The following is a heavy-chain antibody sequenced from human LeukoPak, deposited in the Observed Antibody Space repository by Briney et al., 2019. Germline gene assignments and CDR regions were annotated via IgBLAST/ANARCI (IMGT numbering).Heavy chain of an antibody. D-gene: IGHD1-26*01. V-gene: IGHV1-46*01. CDR1: GYTFTSYY. CDR3: ARGIGAPSGSYLPEY. CDR2: INPSGGST. J-gene: IGHJ4*02. Sequence: GASVKVSCKASGYTFTSYYMHWVRQAPGQGLEWMGIINPSGGSTSYAQKSQGRVTMTRDMSTSTVYMELSSLRSEDTAVYYCARGIGAPSGSYLPEYWGQGTLVTVSS.